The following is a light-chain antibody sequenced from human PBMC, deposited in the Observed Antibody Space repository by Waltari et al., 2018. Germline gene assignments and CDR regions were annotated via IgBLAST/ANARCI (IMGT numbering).Light chain of an antibody. CDR3: SSYVGSNIVV. V-gene: IGLV2-8*01. CDR2: EVS. Sequence: QSALTQPPSASGSPGQSVTISCTGTSSDVGAYNYVSWYQQHPGKAPKPMSYEVSKRHAGVPARFSGSKSGNTASLPVSGLQAEDEADYSCSSYVGSNIVVFGGGTKLTVL. CDR1: SSDVGAYNY. J-gene: IGLJ2*01.